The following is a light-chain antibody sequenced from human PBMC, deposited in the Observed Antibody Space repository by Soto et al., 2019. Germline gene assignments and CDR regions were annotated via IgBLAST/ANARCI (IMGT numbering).Light chain of an antibody. CDR1: SSDVGGHNY. V-gene: IGLV2-11*01. J-gene: IGLJ1*01. CDR3: CSYAGSYTYV. Sequence: QSVLTQPRSVSGSPGQSVTISCTGTSSDVGGHNYVSWYQQHPGKAPKLMIYDVSKRPSGVPDRFSGSKSGNTASLTISGLQAEDEADYHCCSYAGSYTYVFGTGTKVTVL. CDR2: DVS.